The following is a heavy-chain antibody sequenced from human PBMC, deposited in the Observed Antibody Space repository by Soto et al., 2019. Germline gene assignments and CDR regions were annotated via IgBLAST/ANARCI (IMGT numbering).Heavy chain of an antibody. J-gene: IGHJ3*02. CDR3: ARDLRDSSGYYLNDAFDI. CDR1: GGSISSGGYY. V-gene: IGHV4-31*03. D-gene: IGHD3-22*01. CDR2: IYYSGST. Sequence: LSLTCTVSGGSISSGGYYWSWIRQHPGKGLEWIGYIYYSGSTYYNPSLKSRVTISVDTSKNQFSLKLSSVTAADTAVYYCARDLRDSSGYYLNDAFDIWGQGTMVTVSS.